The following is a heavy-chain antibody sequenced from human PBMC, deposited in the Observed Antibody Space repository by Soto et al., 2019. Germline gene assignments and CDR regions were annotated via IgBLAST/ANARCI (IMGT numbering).Heavy chain of an antibody. CDR2: ISDDGSTK. CDR3: TRADVTVTLSVFDP. V-gene: IGHV3-30-3*01. CDR1: GFIFSSYP. J-gene: IGHJ5*02. Sequence: QVQLVESGGGVVQPGRSLRLSCAASGFIFSSYPMHWVRQAPGKGLEWVAVISDDGSTKYYADSVKGRFTISRDNSKNTLYLQRNSLSAEDTAVYYCTRADVTVTLSVFDPWGQGTLVTVSS. D-gene: IGHD4-17*01.